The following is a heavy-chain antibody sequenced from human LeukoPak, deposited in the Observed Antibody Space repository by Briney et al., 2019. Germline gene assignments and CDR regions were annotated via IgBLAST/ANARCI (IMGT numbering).Heavy chain of an antibody. D-gene: IGHD1-26*01. J-gene: IGHJ4*02. V-gene: IGHV3-21*01. CDR1: GFTFSSYS. CDR3: ARDRSGSPNDC. CDR2: ISSYSSYI. Sequence: GGSLRLSCVASGFTFSSYSMDWVRQAPGKGLEWVSSISSYSSYIYYADSVKGRFTISRDDAKSSLYLQMNSLRAEDTAVYYCARDRSGSPNDCWGQGTLVTVSS.